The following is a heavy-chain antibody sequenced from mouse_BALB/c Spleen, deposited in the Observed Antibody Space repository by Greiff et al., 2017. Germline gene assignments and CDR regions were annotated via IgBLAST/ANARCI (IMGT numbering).Heavy chain of an antibody. Sequence: EVQLVESGGGLVKPGGSLKLSCAASGFTFSSYAMSWVRQTPEKRLEWVASISSGGSTYYPDSVKGRFTISRDNARNILYLQMSSLRSEDTAMYYCARGGYGNPYYYAMDYWGQGTSVTVSS. J-gene: IGHJ4*01. D-gene: IGHD2-1*01. CDR2: ISSGGST. CDR1: GFTFSSYA. V-gene: IGHV5-6-5*01. CDR3: ARGGYGNPYYYAMDY.